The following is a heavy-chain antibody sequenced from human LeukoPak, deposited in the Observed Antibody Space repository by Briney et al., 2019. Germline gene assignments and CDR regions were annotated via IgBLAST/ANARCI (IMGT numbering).Heavy chain of an antibody. CDR3: ARGYSSGRSAVDY. CDR1: GFTFSSYS. CDR2: ISSSSSTI. J-gene: IGHJ4*02. V-gene: IGHV3-48*04. D-gene: IGHD6-19*01. Sequence: GGSLRLSCAASGFTFSSYSMNWVRQAPGKGLEWVSYISSSSSTIYYADSVKGRFTISRDNAQNSLYLQMNSLRAEDTAVYYRARGYSSGRSAVDYWGQGTLVTVSS.